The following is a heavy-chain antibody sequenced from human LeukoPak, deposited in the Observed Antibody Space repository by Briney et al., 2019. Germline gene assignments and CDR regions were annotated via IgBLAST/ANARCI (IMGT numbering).Heavy chain of an antibody. Sequence: SETLSLTCAVYGASFSGYYWSWIRQPPGKGLEWIGEINHSGSTNYNPSLKSRVTISVDTSKNQFSLKLSSVTAADTAVYYCARRYRRFLEWLLYFDYWGQGTLVTVSS. CDR3: ARRYRRFLEWLLYFDY. CDR1: GASFSGYY. D-gene: IGHD3-3*01. CDR2: INHSGST. J-gene: IGHJ4*02. V-gene: IGHV4-34*01.